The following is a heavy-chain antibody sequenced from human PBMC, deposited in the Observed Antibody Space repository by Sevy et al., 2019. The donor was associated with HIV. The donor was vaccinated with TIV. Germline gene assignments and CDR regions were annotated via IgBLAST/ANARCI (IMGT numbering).Heavy chain of an antibody. Sequence: LLLQGGSLRLSCAASGFSFNSYWMHWVRQAPGKGLEWVSHISDDGISTTYADSVKGRFTISRDNAKNTLYLQMNSLRAEDTALYYCHAASQGSWGQGTLVTVSS. V-gene: IGHV3-74*01. CDR2: ISDDGIST. D-gene: IGHD6-25*01. J-gene: IGHJ5*02. CDR1: GFSFNSYW. CDR3: HAASQGS.